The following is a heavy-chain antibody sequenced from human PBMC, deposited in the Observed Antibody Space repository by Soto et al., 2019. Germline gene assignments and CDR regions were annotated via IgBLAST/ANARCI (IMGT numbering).Heavy chain of an antibody. Sequence: QVQLQESGPGLVKPSQTLSLTCTVSGDPLSSGDYYWSWIRQRPGKGLEWIGYIFYTGRSYYNSSLSSRVSISVDTSKNQFALNVDSVSAADTAVYYCARVTGIRARAVLLEWGQGTLITVSS. D-gene: IGHD3-3*01. CDR3: ARVTGIRARAVLLE. CDR2: IFYTGRS. J-gene: IGHJ4*02. V-gene: IGHV4-30-4*01. CDR1: GDPLSSGDYY.